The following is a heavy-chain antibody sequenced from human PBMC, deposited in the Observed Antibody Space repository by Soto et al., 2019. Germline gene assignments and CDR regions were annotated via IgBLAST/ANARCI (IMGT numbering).Heavy chain of an antibody. CDR1: GYTLTELS. CDR2: FDPEDGET. CDR3: ATDVYYYYGMDV. J-gene: IGHJ6*02. Sequence: GASVKVSCKVSGYTLTELSMHWVRQAPGKGLEWMGGFDPEDGETIYAQKFQGRVTMTEDTSTDTAYMELSSPRSEDTAVYYCATDVYYYYGMDVWGQGTTVTVSS. V-gene: IGHV1-24*01.